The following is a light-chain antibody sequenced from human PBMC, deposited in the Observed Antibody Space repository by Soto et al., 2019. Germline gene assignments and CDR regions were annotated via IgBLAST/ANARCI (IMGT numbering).Light chain of an antibody. CDR1: SSDVGAYNY. CDR3: SSFTTRITYV. Sequence: QSVLTQPASVSGSPGQSITISCTGTSSDVGAYNYVSWYQQLPGKAPKLIIYEVTNRPSGVSNRFSGSKSGNAASLTISGVQAEDEADYYCSSFTTRITYVFGTGTKVTVL. CDR2: EVT. V-gene: IGLV2-14*01. J-gene: IGLJ1*01.